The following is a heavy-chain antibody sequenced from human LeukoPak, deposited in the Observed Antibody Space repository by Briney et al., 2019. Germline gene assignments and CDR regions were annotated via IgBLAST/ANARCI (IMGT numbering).Heavy chain of an antibody. Sequence: PGGSLRLSCAASGFTFRSYWMSWVRQAPGKGLEWVSAISGSGVSTYYADSVKGRFTISRDNSKNTLYLQMNSLRAEDTAVYYCARSGSGSSWYYFDYWGQGTLVTVSS. CDR3: ARSGSGSSWYYFDY. V-gene: IGHV3-23*01. J-gene: IGHJ4*02. D-gene: IGHD1-26*01. CDR2: ISGSGVST. CDR1: GFTFRSYW.